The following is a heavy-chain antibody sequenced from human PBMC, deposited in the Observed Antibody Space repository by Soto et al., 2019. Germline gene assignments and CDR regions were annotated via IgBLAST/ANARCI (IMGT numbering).Heavy chain of an antibody. CDR1: GYTFTGYY. V-gene: IGHV1-2*02. Sequence: ASVKVSCKASGYTFTGYYLHWVRQAPGQGLECMGWINPNSGGTNYAQKFQGRVTMTRDTSISTAYMELSRLISDGTAVYYCARVESTAAVWGQGTTVTVSS. CDR3: ARVESTAAV. D-gene: IGHD3-3*01. J-gene: IGHJ6*02. CDR2: INPNSGGT.